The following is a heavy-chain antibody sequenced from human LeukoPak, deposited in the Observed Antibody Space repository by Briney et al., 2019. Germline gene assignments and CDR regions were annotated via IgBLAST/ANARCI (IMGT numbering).Heavy chain of an antibody. D-gene: IGHD3-10*01. V-gene: IGHV4-30-4*01. CDR3: AREGSDGFSGSGSYPHKHYYYGMDV. CDR2: IYYSGST. Sequence: SETLSLTCAVSGGSISSGDYYWSWIRQPPGKGLEWIGYIYYSGSTYYNPSLKSRVTISVDTSKNQFSLKLSSVTAADTAVYYCAREGSDGFSGSGSYPHKHYYYGMDVWGQGTTVTVSS. CDR1: GGSISSGDYY. J-gene: IGHJ6*02.